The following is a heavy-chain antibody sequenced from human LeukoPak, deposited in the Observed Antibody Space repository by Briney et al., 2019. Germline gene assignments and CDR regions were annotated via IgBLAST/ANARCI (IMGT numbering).Heavy chain of an antibody. Sequence: GASVKVSCKASGYTFTGYYMHWVRQAPGQGLEWMGWINPNSGGTNYAQKFQGRVTMTRDTSISTAYMELSRLRSDDTAVYYCASYLYDFWSGYPRNDAFDIWGQGTMVTVSS. J-gene: IGHJ3*02. V-gene: IGHV1-2*02. D-gene: IGHD3-3*01. CDR3: ASYLYDFWSGYPRNDAFDI. CDR1: GYTFTGYY. CDR2: INPNSGGT.